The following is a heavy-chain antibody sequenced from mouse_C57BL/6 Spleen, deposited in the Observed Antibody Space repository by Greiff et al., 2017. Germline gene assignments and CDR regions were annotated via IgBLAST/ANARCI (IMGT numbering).Heavy chain of an antibody. CDR3: ARYYYGSSYALYFDY. V-gene: IGHV1-82*01. CDR2: IYPGDGDT. D-gene: IGHD1-1*01. CDR1: GYAFSSSW. J-gene: IGHJ2*01. Sequence: VQLQQSGPELVKPGASVKISCKASGYAFSSSWMNWVKQRPGKGLEWIGRIYPGDGDTNYNGKFKGKATLTADKSSSPAYMQLSSLTSEDSAVYFCARYYYGSSYALYFDYWGQGTTLTVSS.